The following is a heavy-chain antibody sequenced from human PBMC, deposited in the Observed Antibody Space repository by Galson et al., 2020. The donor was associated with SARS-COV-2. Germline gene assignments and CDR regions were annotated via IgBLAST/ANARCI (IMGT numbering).Heavy chain of an antibody. Sequence: GSLRLSCAASGFTFNNYWMHWVRQAPGKGLVWVSHITSDGSITPYAGSVKGRFTISRDNAKNTLYLQMNSLRAEDTAVYYCARGGSGSLDHWGQGTLVTVSS. D-gene: IGHD3-10*01. CDR1: GFTFNNYW. J-gene: IGHJ5*02. V-gene: IGHV3-74*01. CDR2: ITSDGSIT. CDR3: ARGGSGSLDH.